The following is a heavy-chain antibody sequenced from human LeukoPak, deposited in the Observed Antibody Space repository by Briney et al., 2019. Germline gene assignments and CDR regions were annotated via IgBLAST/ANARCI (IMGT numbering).Heavy chain of an antibody. D-gene: IGHD1-14*01. CDR2: IYYSGST. V-gene: IGHV4-39*01. CDR3: ARGNLELFDY. Sequence: PSETLSLTCTVSGGSISSSSYYWGWIRQPPGKGLEWIGSIYYSGSTYYNPSLKSRVTISVDTSKNQFSLKLSSVTAADTAVYYCARGNLELFDYWGQGTLVTVSS. J-gene: IGHJ4*02. CDR1: GGSISSSSYY.